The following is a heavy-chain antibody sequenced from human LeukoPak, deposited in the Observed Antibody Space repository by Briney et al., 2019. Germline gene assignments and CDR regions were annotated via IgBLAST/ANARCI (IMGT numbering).Heavy chain of an antibody. CDR2: IFHSGST. D-gene: IGHD6-25*01. CDR3: ARLYQGKRPPDY. V-gene: IGHV4-39*01. Sequence: TSETLSLTCTVSGDSIFSTTYYWGWIRQPPGKGLEWIGSIFHSGSTYYNPSLRSRVTISVDTSKNQLSLSLRSVTAADTAVYYCARLYQGKRPPDYWGQGTLVTVSS. CDR1: GDSIFSTTYY. J-gene: IGHJ4*02.